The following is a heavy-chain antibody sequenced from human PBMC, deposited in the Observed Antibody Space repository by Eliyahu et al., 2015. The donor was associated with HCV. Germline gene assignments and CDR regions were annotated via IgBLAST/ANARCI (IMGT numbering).Heavy chain of an antibody. J-gene: IGHJ6*02. D-gene: IGHD2-2*01. CDR3: ASLFFRRCSSTSCYVDGMDV. V-gene: IGHV3-21*01. CDR2: ISSSSSYX. CDR1: GFXFXSYS. Sequence: EVQLVESGGGLVKPGGSLRLSXAASGFXFXSYSMNWVRQXPGKGLEWVSSISSSSSYXYYADSVKGRFTISRDNAKNSLYLQMNSLRAEDTAVYYCASLFFRRCSSTSCYVDGMDVWGQGTTVTVSS.